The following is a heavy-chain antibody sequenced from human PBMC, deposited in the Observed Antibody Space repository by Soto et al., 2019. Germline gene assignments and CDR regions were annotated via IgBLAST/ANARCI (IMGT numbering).Heavy chain of an antibody. Sequence: SETLSLTCTVSCGSISSGGYYWSWIRQHPGKGLEWIGYIYYSGSTYYNPSLKSRVTISVDTSKNQFSLKLSSVTAADTAVYYCARAGSSYDYGDYRWYFDLWGRGTLVTVSS. J-gene: IGHJ2*01. CDR1: CGSISSGGYY. V-gene: IGHV4-31*03. D-gene: IGHD4-17*01. CDR3: ARAGSSYDYGDYRWYFDL. CDR2: IYYSGST.